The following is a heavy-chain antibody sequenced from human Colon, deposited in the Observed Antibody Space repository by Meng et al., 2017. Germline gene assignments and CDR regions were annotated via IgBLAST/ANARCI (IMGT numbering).Heavy chain of an antibody. V-gene: IGHV6-1*01. CDR2: TYYRAKWNH. Sequence: QPQPQQSGPGLVKPSQTLALTCAISGDSVSSKPAVWNWIRQSPSRGLEWLGRTYYRAKWNHDYAESLRGRITINPDTSNNQISLQLNSVTPEDTAVYYCTRGLEFYRFEYWGQGTLVTVSS. J-gene: IGHJ4*02. CDR1: GDSVSSKPAV. CDR3: TRGLEFYRFEY. D-gene: IGHD3-16*02.